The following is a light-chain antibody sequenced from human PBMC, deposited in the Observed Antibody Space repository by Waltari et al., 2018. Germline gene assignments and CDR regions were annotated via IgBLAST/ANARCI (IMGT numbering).Light chain of an antibody. V-gene: IGKV3-20*01. CDR3: QNHERLPAT. J-gene: IGKJ1*01. CDR2: EAS. Sequence: EIMLTQSPGTLSLSPGERATLPCRASQSIGRSLVWYQQEPGQAPRLLMDEASRRATGIPDRFSGSGSGTDFSLTISRLEPEDFAVYYCQNHERLPATFGQGTKVEIK. CDR1: QSIGRS.